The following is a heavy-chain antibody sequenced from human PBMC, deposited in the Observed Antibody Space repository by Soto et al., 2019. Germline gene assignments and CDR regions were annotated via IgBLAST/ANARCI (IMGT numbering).Heavy chain of an antibody. Sequence: EVQLLESGGGLVQPGGSLRLSCAASGFTFSSYAMSRVRQAPGKGLEWVSAISGSGGSTYYADSVKGRFTISRDNSKNTLYLQMNSLRAEDTAVYYCAKDSPITMIVVVITTGPFDYWGQGTLVTVSS. D-gene: IGHD3-22*01. V-gene: IGHV3-23*01. CDR1: GFTFSSYA. CDR2: ISGSGGST. CDR3: AKDSPITMIVVVITTGPFDY. J-gene: IGHJ4*02.